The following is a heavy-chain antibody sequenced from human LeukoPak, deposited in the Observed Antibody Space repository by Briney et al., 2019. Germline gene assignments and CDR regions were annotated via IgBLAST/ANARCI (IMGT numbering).Heavy chain of an antibody. D-gene: IGHD3-9*01. CDR3: ARYPPRMNDWHDY. CDR1: GGSISSSSYY. Sequence: PSETLSLTCTVSGGSISSSSYYWGWIRQPPGKGLEWIGYIYYSGSTNYNPSLKSRVTISVDTSKNQFSLKLSSVTAADTAVYYCARYPPRMNDWHDYWGQGTLVTVSS. J-gene: IGHJ4*02. V-gene: IGHV4-61*05. CDR2: IYYSGST.